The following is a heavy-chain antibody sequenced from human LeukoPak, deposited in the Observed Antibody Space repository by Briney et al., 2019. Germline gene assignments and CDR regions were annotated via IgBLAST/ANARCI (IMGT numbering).Heavy chain of an antibody. V-gene: IGHV3-11*04. CDR2: MSSSGSNI. J-gene: IGHJ4*02. CDR1: GYTFNDYY. Sequence: SGQSLRLSCAASGYTFNDYYMSWIRQAPGKGLEWVSYMSSSGSNIYYADSVKGRFTISRDNAKNSLYLQMNSLRAEDTAVYYCASSYYDILTGYSTNDYWGQGTLVTVSS. CDR3: ASSYYDILTGYSTNDY. D-gene: IGHD3-9*01.